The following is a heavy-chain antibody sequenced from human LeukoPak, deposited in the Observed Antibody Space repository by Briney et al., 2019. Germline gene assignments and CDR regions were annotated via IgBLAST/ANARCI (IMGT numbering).Heavy chain of an antibody. D-gene: IGHD6-13*01. V-gene: IGHV3-30*04. CDR1: GFTFSSYA. CDR2: ISYDGSNK. J-gene: IGHJ4*02. CDR3: AKVPLIAAPKHFDY. Sequence: PGGSLRLSCAASGFTFSSYAMHWVRQAPGKGLEWVAVISYDGSNKYYADSVKGRFTISSDNSKNTLYLQMNRLRAEDTAVYYCAKVPLIAAPKHFDYWGQGTLVTVSS.